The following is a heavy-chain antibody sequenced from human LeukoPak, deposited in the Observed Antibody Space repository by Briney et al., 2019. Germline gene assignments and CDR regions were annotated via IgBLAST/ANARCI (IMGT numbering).Heavy chain of an antibody. Sequence: GASVKVSCKASGYTFTGYYMHWVRQAPGQGLEWMGWINPNSGGTNYAQKFQGRVTMTRDTSISTAYMELSRLRSDDTAVYYCARGLNYYDSSGYPHPNFDYWGQGTLVTVSS. J-gene: IGHJ4*02. CDR2: INPNSGGT. CDR1: GYTFTGYY. D-gene: IGHD3-22*01. V-gene: IGHV1-2*02. CDR3: ARGLNYYDSSGYPHPNFDY.